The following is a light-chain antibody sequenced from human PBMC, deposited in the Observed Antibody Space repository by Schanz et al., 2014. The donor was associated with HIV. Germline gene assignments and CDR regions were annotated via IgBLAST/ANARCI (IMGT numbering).Light chain of an antibody. CDR3: QQYNNWPL. Sequence: DIQMTQSPSSLSASVGDRVLITCRASRTITSDLNWYQQKVGKVPKLLIYAASSLQSGVPSRFSGSGSGTGFTLTISSLQSEDFAVYYCQQYNNWPLFGGGTKVEIK. J-gene: IGKJ4*01. CDR1: RTITSD. V-gene: IGKV1-39*01. CDR2: AAS.